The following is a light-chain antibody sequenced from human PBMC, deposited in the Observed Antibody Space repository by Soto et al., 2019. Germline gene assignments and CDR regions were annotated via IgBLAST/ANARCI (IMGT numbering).Light chain of an antibody. Sequence: EIVMTRSPATLSVSPGERATLSCRASQSISSSLAWYQPKPGQAPRLLIYGASTRATGIPARFSGSGSGTHFTLTISSLQSGDFGTYYCHQYNAWPGTFGQGTKVDIK. CDR2: GAS. CDR3: HQYNAWPGT. CDR1: QSISSS. V-gene: IGKV3-15*01. J-gene: IGKJ1*01.